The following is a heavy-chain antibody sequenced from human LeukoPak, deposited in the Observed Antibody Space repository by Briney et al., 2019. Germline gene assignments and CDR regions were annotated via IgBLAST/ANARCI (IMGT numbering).Heavy chain of an antibody. CDR1: GFTFSSYG. CDR3: ARESPGLLLYPYYGMDV. CDR2: IWYDGSNK. D-gene: IGHD3-3*01. Sequence: GGSLRLSCAASGFTFSSYGMHWVRQAPGKGLEWVAVIWYDGSNKYYADSVKGRFTISRDNSKNTLYLQMNSLRAEDTAVYYCARESPGLLLYPYYGMDVWGQGTTVTVSS. V-gene: IGHV3-33*01. J-gene: IGHJ6*02.